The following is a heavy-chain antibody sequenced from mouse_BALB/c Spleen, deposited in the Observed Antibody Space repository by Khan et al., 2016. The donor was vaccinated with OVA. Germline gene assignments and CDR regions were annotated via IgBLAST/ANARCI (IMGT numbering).Heavy chain of an antibody. V-gene: IGHV5-6*01. J-gene: IGHJ3*01. D-gene: IGHD1-1*01. Sequence: EVELVVSGGDLVKPGGSLKLSCAASGFTFSTYGMSWVRQTPDRRLEWVATVSTGGTYTYYLDSVKGRFTISRDNAKNTLYLQMSSLKSEDTAMFYCTRLAYYYDSEGFAYWGQGTLVTVSA. CDR2: VSTGGTYT. CDR1: GFTFSTYG. CDR3: TRLAYYYDSEGFAY.